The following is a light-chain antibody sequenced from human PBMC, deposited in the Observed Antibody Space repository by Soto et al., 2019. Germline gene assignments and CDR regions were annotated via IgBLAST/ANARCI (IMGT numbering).Light chain of an antibody. J-gene: IGKJ3*01. CDR1: QSVSDMY. Sequence: EIVLTQSPGTLSLSPGERATLSCRASQSVSDMYLAWYQHKPGQAPRLLIYASNRATGIPDRFSGSGSGTDFTLTINRLEPEDFAVYYCQHYGTSALFGPGXKV. V-gene: IGKV3-20*01. CDR3: QHYGTSAL. CDR2: AS.